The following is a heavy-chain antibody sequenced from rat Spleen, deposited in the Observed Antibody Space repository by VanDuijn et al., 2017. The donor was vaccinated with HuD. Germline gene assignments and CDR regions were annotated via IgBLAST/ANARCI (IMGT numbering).Heavy chain of an antibody. CDR1: GFTFTNYY. D-gene: IGHD1-6*01. CDR3: ASHGPRISRFAY. J-gene: IGHJ3*01. Sequence: EVQLVESGGGLVQPGRSMKLSCAASGFTFTNYYMAWVRQAPTKGLEWVASISAGGGNTYYRDSVKGRFTVSRDNAKSTLYLQMDSLRSEDTATYYCASHGPRISRFAYWGQGTLVTVSS. CDR2: ISAGGGNT. V-gene: IGHV5-25*01.